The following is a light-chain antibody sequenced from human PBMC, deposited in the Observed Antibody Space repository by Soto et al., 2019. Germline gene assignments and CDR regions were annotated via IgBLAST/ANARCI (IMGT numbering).Light chain of an antibody. CDR3: QQYHIWPSWT. CDR2: GAS. Sequence: EIVLTQSPATPSVSLGDSATLSCRASQSVSLSLAWYQMRPGQPPRLLIYGASTRATDIPARFSGSGSGTDFTLTISSLQSEDFAVYFCQQYHIWPSWTFGQGTKVELK. V-gene: IGKV3-15*01. J-gene: IGKJ1*01. CDR1: QSVSLS.